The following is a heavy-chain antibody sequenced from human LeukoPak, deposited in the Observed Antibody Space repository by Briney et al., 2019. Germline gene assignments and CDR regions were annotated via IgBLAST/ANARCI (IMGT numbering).Heavy chain of an antibody. J-gene: IGHJ4*02. V-gene: IGHV3-23*01. D-gene: IGHD3-22*01. CDR1: GFTFSSDA. CDR2: ISGSGGST. Sequence: GGSLRLSCAASGFTFSSDAMSWVRQAPGKGLEWVSAISGSGGSTYYADSVKGRFTISRDNAKNSLYLQMNSLRAEDTAVYYCARDGEFYYDSSSYWGQGTLVTVSS. CDR3: ARDGEFYYDSSSY.